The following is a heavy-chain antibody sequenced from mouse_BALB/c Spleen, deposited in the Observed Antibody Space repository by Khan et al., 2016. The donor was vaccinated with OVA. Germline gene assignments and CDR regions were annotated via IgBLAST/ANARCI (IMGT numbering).Heavy chain of an antibody. CDR1: GSTFTKSG. J-gene: IGHJ4*01. D-gene: IGHD2-10*01. V-gene: IGHV9-3-1*01. CDR3: ARPPYFSYVMDN. Sequence: QIQLVQSGPELKKPGETVKISCKASGSTFTKSGMNWVKQAPGKGLKWMGWINTYTGEPTYADDFKGRFAFSLETSDSTAYLQINNLKNEDTATYFCARPPYFSYVMDNWGQGTSVTVSS. CDR2: INTYTGEP.